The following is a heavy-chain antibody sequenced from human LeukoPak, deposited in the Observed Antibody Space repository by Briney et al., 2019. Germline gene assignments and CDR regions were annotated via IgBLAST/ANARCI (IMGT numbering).Heavy chain of an antibody. J-gene: IGHJ4*02. Sequence: GGSLRLSCAASGFTFSDYYMTWIRQAPGKGLEWVSYIGGSGRTIDYADSVKGRFTISRDNAKYSLYLQLNSLRPEDTAVYYCATRYSSGFNNWGQGTLVTVSS. D-gene: IGHD6-19*01. CDR3: ATRYSSGFNN. V-gene: IGHV3-11*01. CDR2: IGGSGRTI. CDR1: GFTFSDYY.